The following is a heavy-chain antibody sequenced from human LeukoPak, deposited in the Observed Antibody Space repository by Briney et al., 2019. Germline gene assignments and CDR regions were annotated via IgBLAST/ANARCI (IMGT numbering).Heavy chain of an antibody. J-gene: IGHJ4*02. Sequence: GASVKVSCTASGGTFSSYAISWVRQAPGQGLEWMGRIIPIFGTANYAQKFQGRVTITADKSTSTAYMELSSLRSEDTAVYSCAREVRDTYYPFDYWGQGTLVTVSS. CDR1: GGTFSSYA. V-gene: IGHV1-69*06. D-gene: IGHD2/OR15-2a*01. CDR3: AREVRDTYYPFDY. CDR2: IIPIFGTA.